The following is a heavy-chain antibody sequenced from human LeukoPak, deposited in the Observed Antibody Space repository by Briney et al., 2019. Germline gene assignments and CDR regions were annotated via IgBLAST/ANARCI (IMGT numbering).Heavy chain of an antibody. V-gene: IGHV3-74*01. CDR3: ARARAVAGTGGFDP. D-gene: IGHD6-19*01. Sequence: GGSLRLSCAASGFSFNSYWMHWVRQVPGKGLVWVSRISSDGSTTSYADSVKGRFTISRDNAKNTLYLQMNSLRDEDTAIYYCARARAVAGTGGFDPWGQGTLVTVSS. CDR2: ISSDGSTT. CDR1: GFSFNSYW. J-gene: IGHJ5*02.